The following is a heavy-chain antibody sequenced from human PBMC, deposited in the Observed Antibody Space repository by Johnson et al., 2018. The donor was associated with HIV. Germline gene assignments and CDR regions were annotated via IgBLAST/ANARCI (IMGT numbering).Heavy chain of an antibody. D-gene: IGHD1-14*01. CDR1: GFTFSSYA. J-gene: IGHJ3*02. V-gene: IGHV3-30-3*01. CDR2: ISYDGSNK. Sequence: QVQLVESGGGVVQPGRSLRLSCAASGFTFSSYAMHWVRQAPGKGLEWVAVISYDGSNKYYADSVKGRFTISRDNSKNTLYLQMHSLRAEDTAVYYCARFETTLSNAFHIWGQGTMVTVSS. CDR3: ARFETTLSNAFHI.